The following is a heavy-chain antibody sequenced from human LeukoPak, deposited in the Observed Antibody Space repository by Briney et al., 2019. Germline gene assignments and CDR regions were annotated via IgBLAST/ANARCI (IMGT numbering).Heavy chain of an antibody. Sequence: GGSLRLSCAASGFTFSSYGMHWVRQAPGKGLEWVAFIRYDGSNKYYADSVKGRFTISRDNSKNTLYLQMNSLRAEDTAVYYCARLYGSGKYYNEDYWGQGTLVTVSS. CDR3: ARLYGSGKYYNEDY. J-gene: IGHJ4*02. CDR1: GFTFSSYG. V-gene: IGHV3-30*02. D-gene: IGHD3-10*01. CDR2: IRYDGSNK.